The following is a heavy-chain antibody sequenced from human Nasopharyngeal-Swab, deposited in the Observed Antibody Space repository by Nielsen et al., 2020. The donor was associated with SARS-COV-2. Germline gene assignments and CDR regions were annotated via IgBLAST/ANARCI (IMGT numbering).Heavy chain of an antibody. Sequence: SETLSLTCTVSGGSISSSSYYWGWIRQPPGKGLEWIGSIYYSGSTYYNPSLKSRVTISVDTSKNQFSLKLSSVTAADTAVYYCARVYGFGEFSFDYWGQGTLVTVSS. CDR3: ARVYGFGEFSFDY. V-gene: IGHV4-39*07. CDR1: GGSISSSSYY. CDR2: IYYSGST. J-gene: IGHJ4*02. D-gene: IGHD3-10*01.